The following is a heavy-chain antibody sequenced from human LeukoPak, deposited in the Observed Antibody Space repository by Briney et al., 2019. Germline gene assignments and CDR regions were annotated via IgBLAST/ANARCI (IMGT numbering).Heavy chain of an antibody. Sequence: SETLSLTCAVSGYSISSGYYWGWIRQPPGKGLEWIGSIYHSGSTYYNPSLKSRVTISVDTSKNQFSLKLSSVTAADTAVYYCAREIYCSSTSFQGYYYMDVWGKGTTVTVSS. CDR2: IYHSGST. CDR1: GYSISSGYY. CDR3: AREIYCSSTSFQGYYYMDV. J-gene: IGHJ6*03. V-gene: IGHV4-38-2*02. D-gene: IGHD2-2*01.